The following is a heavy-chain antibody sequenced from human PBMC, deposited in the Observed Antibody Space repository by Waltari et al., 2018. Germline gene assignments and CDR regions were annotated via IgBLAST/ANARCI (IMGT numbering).Heavy chain of an antibody. CDR3: ARSKVIVVVPAATPHNWFDP. Sequence: QVQLVQSGAEVKKPGSSVKVSCKASGGTFSSYAISWVRPATGQGLEWMGGSMPIFGTANYAQKFQGRVTITADESTSTAYMELSSLRAEDTAVYYCARSKVIVVVPAATPHNWFDPWGQGTLVTVSS. CDR2: SMPIFGTA. V-gene: IGHV1-69*01. CDR1: GGTFSSYA. J-gene: IGHJ5*02. D-gene: IGHD2-2*02.